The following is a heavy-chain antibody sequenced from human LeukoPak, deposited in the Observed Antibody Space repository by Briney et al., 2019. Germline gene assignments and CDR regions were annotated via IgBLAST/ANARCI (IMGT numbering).Heavy chain of an antibody. J-gene: IGHJ6*02. D-gene: IGHD2-15*01. V-gene: IGHV3-30-3*01. CDR3: ASRVAATLYGMDV. CDR2: ISYDGSNK. Sequence: GRSLRLSCAASGFTFSSYAMHWVRQAPGKELEWVAVISYDGSNKYYADSVKGRFTISRDNSKNTLYLQMNSLRAEDTAVYYCASRVAATLYGMDVWGQGTTVTVSS. CDR1: GFTFSSYA.